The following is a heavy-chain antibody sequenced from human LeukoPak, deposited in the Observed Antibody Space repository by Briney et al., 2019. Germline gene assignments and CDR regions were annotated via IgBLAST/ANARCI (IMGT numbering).Heavy chain of an antibody. CDR2: IKEDGSEK. J-gene: IGHJ4*02. D-gene: IGHD1-26*01. V-gene: IGHV3-7*03. CDR1: GFRFSSYW. CDR3: AKSTSGSYYDY. Sequence: GGSLRLSCVASGFRFSSYWMSWVRQAPGKGLEWVANIKEDGSEKYYVDSLKGRFTISRDNAKNSLYLQMNSLRVGDTAVYYCAKSTSGSYYDYWGQGTLVTVSS.